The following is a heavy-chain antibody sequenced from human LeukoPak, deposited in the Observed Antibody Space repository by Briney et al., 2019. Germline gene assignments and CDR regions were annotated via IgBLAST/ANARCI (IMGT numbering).Heavy chain of an antibody. D-gene: IGHD3-9*01. CDR1: GGSVSSGSYY. CDR2: IYYSGST. V-gene: IGHV4-61*01. Sequence: SETLSLTCTAPGGSVSSGSYYWSWIRQPPGKGLEWLGYIYYSGSTNYNPSLKSRVTISVDTSKNQFSLKLSSVTAADTAVYYCARDNHDILTGYYFDYWGQGTLVTVSS. J-gene: IGHJ4*02. CDR3: ARDNHDILTGYYFDY.